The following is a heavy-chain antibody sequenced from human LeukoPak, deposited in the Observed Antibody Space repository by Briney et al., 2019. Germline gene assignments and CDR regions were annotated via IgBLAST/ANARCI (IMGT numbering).Heavy chain of an antibody. J-gene: IGHJ5*02. Sequence: PGGSLRLSCAASGFTFSSYWMHWVRQAPGKGLVWVSRINSDGSSTSYADSVKGRFTISRDNAKNTLYLQVNSLRAEDTAVYYCAREGQYYDFWSGFNWFDPWGQGTLVTVSS. CDR2: INSDGSST. D-gene: IGHD3-3*01. V-gene: IGHV3-74*01. CDR1: GFTFSSYW. CDR3: AREGQYYDFWSGFNWFDP.